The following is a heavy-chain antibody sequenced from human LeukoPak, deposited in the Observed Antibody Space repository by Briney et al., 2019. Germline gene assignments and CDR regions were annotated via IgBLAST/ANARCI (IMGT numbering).Heavy chain of an antibody. J-gene: IGHJ4*02. D-gene: IGHD5-24*01. CDR2: IIPILGVE. CDR3: ARDREMATGGFDY. V-gene: IGHV1-69*04. Sequence: SVTVSCKAPGGTFSSHSLNWVRQAPGQGLEWMGRIIPILGVENYAQNFKGRATITADKSTSTFYMELSSLRFEDTALYYCARDREMATGGFDYWGQGTLVTVSS. CDR1: GGTFSSHS.